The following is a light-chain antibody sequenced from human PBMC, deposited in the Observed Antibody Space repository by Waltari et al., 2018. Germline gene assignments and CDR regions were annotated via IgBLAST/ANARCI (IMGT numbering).Light chain of an antibody. CDR2: DVS. V-gene: IGLV2-14*01. CDR1: CGDIGNYKF. J-gene: IGLJ3*02. CDR3: SSYTTASSWV. Sequence: QSALTQPASVSGSPGQSITISCTGTCGDIGNYKFVSWYQQEPGRAPKLIVYDVSQRPSGVSNRFSGSKSGNTASLTISGLQAEDEADYYCSSYTTASSWVFGGGTKLTVL.